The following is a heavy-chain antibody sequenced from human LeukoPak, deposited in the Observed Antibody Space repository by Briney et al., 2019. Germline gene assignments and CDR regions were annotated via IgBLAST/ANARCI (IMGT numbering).Heavy chain of an antibody. V-gene: IGHV1-46*01. CDR2: INPSGGST. Sequence: GASVKVSCKASGYTFTSYYMHWVRQAPGQGLEWMGIINPSGGSTSYAQKFQGRVTITTDESTSTAYMELSSLRSEDTAVYYCARGRPRGPTDYWGQGTLVTVSS. D-gene: IGHD4-11*01. CDR1: GYTFTSYY. CDR3: ARGRPRGPTDY. J-gene: IGHJ4*02.